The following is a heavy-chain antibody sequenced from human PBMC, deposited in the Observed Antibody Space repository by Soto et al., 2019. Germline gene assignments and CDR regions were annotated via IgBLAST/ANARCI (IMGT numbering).Heavy chain of an antibody. CDR1: GYTFTSYG. V-gene: IGHV1-18*01. J-gene: IGHJ5*02. CDR3: ARAYSPGLFDP. CDR2: ISANNGNT. D-gene: IGHD2-15*01. Sequence: ASVKVSCKASGYTFTSYGISWVRQASGQGLEWMGWISANNGNTKYAQNFQGRVTMTTDTSTSTAYMELRSLRSDDTAVYYCARAYSPGLFDPWGQGALVTVSS.